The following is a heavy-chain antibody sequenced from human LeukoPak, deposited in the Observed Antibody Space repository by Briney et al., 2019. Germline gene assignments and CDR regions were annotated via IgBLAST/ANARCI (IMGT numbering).Heavy chain of an antibody. CDR1: GGSISSYY. J-gene: IGHJ4*02. D-gene: IGHD3-22*01. V-gene: IGHV4-4*07. CDR3: AGEGHYYDSSGYYYGGEDY. Sequence: SETLSLTCTVSGGSISSYYWSWIRQPAGKGLEWIGRIYTSGSTNYNPSLKSRVTMSVDTSKNQFSLKLSSVTAADTAVYYCAGEGHYYDSSGYYYGGEDYWGQGTLVTVSS. CDR2: IYTSGST.